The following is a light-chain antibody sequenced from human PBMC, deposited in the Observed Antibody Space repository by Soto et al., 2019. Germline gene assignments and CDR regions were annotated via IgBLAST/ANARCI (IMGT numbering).Light chain of an antibody. J-gene: IGKJ3*01. V-gene: IGKV3-20*01. Sequence: EIVLTRSPGTLSLSPGERATLSCRASQSVSSSHLAWYQQKPGQAPRLLIYGASSRATGIPDRFTGSGSGTDFTLTISRLEPEDFAVYHCQQYDSSPLTFGPGTKVEIK. CDR1: QSVSSSH. CDR3: QQYDSSPLT. CDR2: GAS.